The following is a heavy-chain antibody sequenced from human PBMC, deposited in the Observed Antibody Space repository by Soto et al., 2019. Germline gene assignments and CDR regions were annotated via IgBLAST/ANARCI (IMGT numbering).Heavy chain of an antibody. CDR2: IWYDGSNK. J-gene: IGHJ3*02. CDR1: GFTFSSYG. CDR3: ARGHGDPDAFDI. Sequence: PGGSLRLSSAASGFTFSSYGMHWVRQAPGKGLEWVAVIWYDGSNKYYADSVKGRFTISRDNSKNTLYLQMNSLRAEDTAVYYCARGHGDPDAFDIWGQGKMVTVSS. D-gene: IGHD4-17*01. V-gene: IGHV3-33*01.